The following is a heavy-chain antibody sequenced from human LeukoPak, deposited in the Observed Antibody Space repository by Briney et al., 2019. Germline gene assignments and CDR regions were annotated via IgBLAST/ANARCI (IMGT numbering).Heavy chain of an antibody. CDR2: INHSGST. Sequence: PSETLSLTCAVYGGSFSGYYWSWIRQPPGKGLEWIGEINHSGSTNYNPSLKSRVTISVDTSKNQFSLKLSSVTAADTAVYYCARRGNPSQWLIYMDDWGQGTLVTVSS. J-gene: IGHJ4*02. D-gene: IGHD6-19*01. V-gene: IGHV4-34*01. CDR3: ARRGNPSQWLIYMDD. CDR1: GGSFSGYY.